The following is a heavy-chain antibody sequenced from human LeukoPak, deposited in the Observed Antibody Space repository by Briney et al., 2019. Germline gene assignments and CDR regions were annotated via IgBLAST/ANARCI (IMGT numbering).Heavy chain of an antibody. CDR1: GGTFSSYA. D-gene: IGHD3-10*01. Sequence: ASVKVSCKASGGTFSSYAISWVRQAPGQGLEWMGGIIPIFGTANYAQKFQGRVTITADESTSTAYMELSSLRSEDTAVYYCARGPYYYGSGSYSHFDYWGQGTLVTVSS. J-gene: IGHJ4*02. V-gene: IGHV1-69*13. CDR2: IIPIFGTA. CDR3: ARGPYYYGSGSYSHFDY.